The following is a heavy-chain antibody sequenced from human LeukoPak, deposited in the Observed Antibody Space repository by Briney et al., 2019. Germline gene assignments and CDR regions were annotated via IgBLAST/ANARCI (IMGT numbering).Heavy chain of an antibody. CDR2: ISRSGEST. CDR3: AKDYAVGSIDY. Sequence: GGSLRLSCAASGFTVSSNEMSWVRQAPGKGLEWVSSISRSGESTFYADSVRGRFTISRDNSKNTVSLQMESLRAEDTALYYCAKDYAVGSIDYWGQGTLVTVSS. D-gene: IGHD3-16*01. CDR1: GFTVSSNE. V-gene: IGHV3-23*01. J-gene: IGHJ4*02.